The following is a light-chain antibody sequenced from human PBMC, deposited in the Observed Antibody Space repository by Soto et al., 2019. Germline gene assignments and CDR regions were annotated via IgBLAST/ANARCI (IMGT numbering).Light chain of an antibody. V-gene: IGKV1-39*01. Sequence: DIQMTQSPSSLSASVGDRVTITCRASPSISTYLNWFQQKPGRAPQLLIYLTSTLQSGVPSRFSVSGSGTDFTRTISILQPEDLATDDCQQSSTTPWTSGQGTNVDVK. CDR3: QQSSTTPWT. J-gene: IGKJ1*01. CDR1: PSISTY. CDR2: LTS.